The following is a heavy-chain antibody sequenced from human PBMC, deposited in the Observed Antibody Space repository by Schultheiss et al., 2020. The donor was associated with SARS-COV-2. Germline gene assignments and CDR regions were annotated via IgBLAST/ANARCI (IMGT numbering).Heavy chain of an antibody. CDR1: GFTLSSYG. CDR3: AKGLSTWLYSDY. V-gene: IGHV3-33*06. CDR2: IWYDGSNK. Sequence: VGSLRLSCAASGFTLSSYGMHWVRQAPGKGLEWVAVIWYDGSNKDYADSVKGRFTISRDNSKNTMYLQMNSLRAEDTAVYYCAKGLSTWLYSDYWGQGTLVTVSS. D-gene: IGHD3-9*01. J-gene: IGHJ4*02.